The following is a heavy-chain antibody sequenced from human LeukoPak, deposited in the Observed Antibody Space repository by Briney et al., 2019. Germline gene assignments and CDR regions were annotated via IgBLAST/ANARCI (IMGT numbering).Heavy chain of an antibody. CDR3: ARGVADYYDSSGYWRVYYFDY. Sequence: GASVKVSCKASGYTFTSYDINWVRQATGQGLEWMGWMNPNSGNTGYAQKFQGRVTMTRNTSISTAYMELSSLRSEDTAVYYCARGVADYYDSSGYWRVYYFDYWGQGTLVTVSS. V-gene: IGHV1-8*01. J-gene: IGHJ4*02. CDR2: MNPNSGNT. D-gene: IGHD3-22*01. CDR1: GYTFTSYD.